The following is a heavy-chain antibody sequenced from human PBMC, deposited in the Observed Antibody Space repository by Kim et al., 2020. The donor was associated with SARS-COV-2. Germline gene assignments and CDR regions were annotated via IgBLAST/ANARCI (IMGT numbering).Heavy chain of an antibody. Sequence: SETLSLTCTVSGGSISSGSYYWSWIRQPAGKGLEWIGRIYTSGSTNYNPSLKSRVTISVDTSKNQFSLKLSSVTAADTAVYYCAREIRVYDSSGWDNWFDPWGQGTLVTVSS. V-gene: IGHV4-61*02. D-gene: IGHD3-22*01. CDR2: IYTSGST. CDR3: AREIRVYDSSGWDNWFDP. J-gene: IGHJ5*02. CDR1: GGSISSGSYY.